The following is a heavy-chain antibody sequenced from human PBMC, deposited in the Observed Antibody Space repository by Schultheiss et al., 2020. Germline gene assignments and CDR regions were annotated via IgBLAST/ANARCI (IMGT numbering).Heavy chain of an antibody. V-gene: IGHV4-39*01. Sequence: SETLSLTCAVSGGTISSKNYYWGWIRQPPGKGLEWIGSIYYSGNAYYNPSLKSRVTISVDTSRTQLSLELSSVTATDTAVYYCASPHENVDYFNYWGQGTLVTVSS. D-gene: IGHD1-1*01. CDR3: ASPHENVDYFNY. J-gene: IGHJ4*02. CDR1: GGTISSKNYY. CDR2: IYYSGNA.